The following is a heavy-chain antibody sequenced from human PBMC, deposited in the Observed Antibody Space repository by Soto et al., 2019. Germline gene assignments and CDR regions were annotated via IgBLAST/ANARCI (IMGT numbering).Heavy chain of an antibody. Sequence: GESPKISCQGSGYTFTTYWITWVRQMPGKGLEWMGRIDPSDSYTNYSPSFQGHVTISADKSISTAYLQWSSLKASDTAMYYCSRHMVRGVSPSEYYGMDVWGQGTTVTVS. CDR1: GYTFTTYW. CDR3: SRHMVRGVSPSEYYGMDV. CDR2: IDPSDSYT. D-gene: IGHD3-10*01. J-gene: IGHJ6*02. V-gene: IGHV5-10-1*01.